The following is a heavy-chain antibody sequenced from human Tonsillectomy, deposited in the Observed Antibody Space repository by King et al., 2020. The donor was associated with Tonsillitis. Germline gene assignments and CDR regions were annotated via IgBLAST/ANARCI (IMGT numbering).Heavy chain of an antibody. CDR3: CRDVRDLGVGGGPGY. V-gene: IGHV3-15*01. D-gene: IGHD3-3*01. CDR2: IKSKTEGGTT. Sequence: VQLVESGGGLVKPGGSLRLSCAASGFPFNNAWMNWVRQAPGKGLEWVGRIKSKTEGGTTANAAPVKGRFTIERDAAKNTVYLQMKSLQTEDTAVYYCCRDVRDLGVGGGPGYWGQGTLVPVPS. J-gene: IGHJ4*02. CDR1: GFPFNNAW.